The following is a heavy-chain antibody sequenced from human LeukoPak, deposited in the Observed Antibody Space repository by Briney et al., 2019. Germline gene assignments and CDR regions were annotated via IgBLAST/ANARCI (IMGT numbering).Heavy chain of an antibody. Sequence: GGSLRLSCAASEFTFSDYYMRWIRQAPGKGLEWISYISSNGSTIYYADSVKGRFTISRDNAKNSLYLQMNSLRAEDTAVYYCARGDKDCYYGMDVWGQGTTVTVSS. CDR3: ARGDKDCYYGMDV. V-gene: IGHV3-11*01. CDR1: EFTFSDYY. CDR2: ISSNGSTI. J-gene: IGHJ6*02. D-gene: IGHD2-15*01.